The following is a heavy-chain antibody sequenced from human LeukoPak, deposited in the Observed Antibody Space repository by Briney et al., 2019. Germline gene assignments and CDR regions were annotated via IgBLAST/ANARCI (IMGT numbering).Heavy chain of an antibody. CDR3: ARGSIYGSSGYYALPGD. CDR2: INAGNGNT. V-gene: IGHV1-3*03. Sequence: ASVKVSCKASGYTFTSYAMHRVRQAPGQRLEWMGWINAGNGNTKYSQEFQGRVTITRDTSASTAYMELSSLRSEDMAVYYCARGSIYGSSGYYALPGDWGQGTLVTVSS. CDR1: GYTFTSYA. D-gene: IGHD3-22*01. J-gene: IGHJ4*02.